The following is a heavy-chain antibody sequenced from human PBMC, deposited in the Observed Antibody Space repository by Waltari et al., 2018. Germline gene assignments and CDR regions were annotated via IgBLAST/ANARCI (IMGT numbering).Heavy chain of an antibody. V-gene: IGHV4-39*01. CDR3: ARLAHLSITYIAAAGPDY. CDR2: IYYSGTT. Sequence: QLQLQESGPGLVKPSETLSLTCTVSGGSISSSSYYWGWIRQPPGKGLEWIGSIYYSGTTSYNPALKSRVTISVDTSKNQFSLKLSSVTAADTAVYYCARLAHLSITYIAAAGPDYWGQGTLVTVSS. CDR1: GGSISSSSYY. D-gene: IGHD6-13*01. J-gene: IGHJ4*02.